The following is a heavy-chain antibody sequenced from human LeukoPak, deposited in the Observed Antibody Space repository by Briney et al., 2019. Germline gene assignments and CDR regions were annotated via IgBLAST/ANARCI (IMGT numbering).Heavy chain of an antibody. Sequence: GGSLRLSCAASGFTFSSYAMTWVRQAPGKGLEWVSGISGRGGSTYYADSVKGRFTISRDNSKNTLYLQMNSLRAEDTAVYYCARDPGDTAMGGYYFDYWGQGTLVTVSS. CDR1: GFTFSSYA. CDR2: ISGRGGST. D-gene: IGHD5-18*01. J-gene: IGHJ4*02. V-gene: IGHV3-23*01. CDR3: ARDPGDTAMGGYYFDY.